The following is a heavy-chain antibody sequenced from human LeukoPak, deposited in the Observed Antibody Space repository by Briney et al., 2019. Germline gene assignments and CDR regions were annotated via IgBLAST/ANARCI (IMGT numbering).Heavy chain of an antibody. V-gene: IGHV4-59*08. CDR2: IYHSGST. D-gene: IGHD6-19*01. Sequence: PSETLSLTCTVSGGSISSYYWSWIRQPPGKGLEWIGSIYHSGSTYYNPSLKSRVTISVDTSKNQFSLKLSSVTAADTAVYYCARKAVAGTGYFDYWGQGTLVTVSS. J-gene: IGHJ4*02. CDR1: GGSISSYY. CDR3: ARKAVAGTGYFDY.